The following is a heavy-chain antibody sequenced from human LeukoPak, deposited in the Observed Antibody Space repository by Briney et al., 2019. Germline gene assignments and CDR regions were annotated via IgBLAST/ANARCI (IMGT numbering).Heavy chain of an antibody. D-gene: IGHD3-9*01. CDR1: GYTFTSYD. V-gene: IGHV1-2*02. Sequence: ASVKGSCKASGYTFTSYDINWVRQATGQGLEWMGWMNPNSGGTNYAQKFQGRVTMTRDTSISTAYMELSRLRSDDTAVYYCARSPSYYDILTGYYRGDFDYWGQGTLVTVSS. CDR2: MNPNSGGT. CDR3: ARSPSYYDILTGYYRGDFDY. J-gene: IGHJ4*02.